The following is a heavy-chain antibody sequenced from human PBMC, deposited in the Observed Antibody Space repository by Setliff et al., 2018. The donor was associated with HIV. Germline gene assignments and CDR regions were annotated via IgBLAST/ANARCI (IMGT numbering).Heavy chain of an antibody. CDR2: IFHTGSS. J-gene: IGHJ4*02. V-gene: IGHV4-59*01. CDR1: GGSMSNYY. D-gene: IGHD4-17*01. Sequence: KTSETLSLTCSVSGGSMSNYYWSWVRQPPGKGLEWMGDIFHTGSSTYNPSLKSRVSLSVDTSKNQFSLRLSAVTAADTAVYYCASLTDYGGDSGSHWGQGTLVTVS. CDR3: ASLTDYGGDSGSH.